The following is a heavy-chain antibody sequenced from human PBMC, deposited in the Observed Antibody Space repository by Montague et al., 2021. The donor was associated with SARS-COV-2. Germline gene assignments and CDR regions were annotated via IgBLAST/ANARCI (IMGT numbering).Heavy chain of an antibody. D-gene: IGHD2-15*01. J-gene: IGHJ5*02. CDR3: AGGRRYGSGGSCYSGWFDP. CDR2: IYYTGST. CDR1: GGSISSSYCC. Sequence: SETLSLTCTVSGGSISSSYCCWGWLRPPPGQGLEWIGSIYYTGSTYSTPSLQSRISISVNTSKNPFSLKLSSVTAADTAVYYCAGGRRYGSGGSCYSGWFDPWGQGTLVTVSS. V-gene: IGHV4-39*01.